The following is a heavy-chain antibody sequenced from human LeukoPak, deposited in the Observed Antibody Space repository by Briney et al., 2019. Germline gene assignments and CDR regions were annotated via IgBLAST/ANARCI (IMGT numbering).Heavy chain of an antibody. Sequence: ASVEVSCKASGYTFTGYYMHWVRQAPGQGLEWMGWINPNSGGTNYAQKFQGRVTMTRDTSISTAYMELSGLRSDDTAVYYCARGSTRPDAFDIWGQGTMVTVSS. D-gene: IGHD2-2*01. CDR3: ARGSTRPDAFDI. J-gene: IGHJ3*02. V-gene: IGHV1-2*02. CDR2: INPNSGGT. CDR1: GYTFTGYY.